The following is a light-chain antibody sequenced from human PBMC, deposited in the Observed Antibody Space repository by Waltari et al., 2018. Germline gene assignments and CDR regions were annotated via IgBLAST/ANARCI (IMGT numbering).Light chain of an antibody. CDR2: AAS. V-gene: IGKV1-17*01. CDR3: LQYNVYPWT. CDR1: QGVRND. J-gene: IGKJ1*01. Sequence: DIHMTQSPSSLSASVGDRVNITCRASQGVRNDVGWYQQKPGKAPKRLIYAASTLHSGGPPRFRGSASGTEFTLTVSGLQPEDFATYYCLQYNVYPWTFGQGTQVEI.